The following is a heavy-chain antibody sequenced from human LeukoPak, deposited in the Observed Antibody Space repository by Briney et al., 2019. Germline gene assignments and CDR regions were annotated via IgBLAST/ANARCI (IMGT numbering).Heavy chain of an antibody. D-gene: IGHD3/OR15-3a*01. V-gene: IGHV4-39*01. Sequence: SETLSLTCSVSGDSITGYYWGWIRQPPGKGLEWIGSIYYSGNTYYNASLKSQVSISIDTSKNQFSLRLTSVTAADTAVYYCARQTGSGLFILPGGQGTLVTVSS. CDR2: IYYSGNT. CDR1: GDSITGYY. J-gene: IGHJ4*02. CDR3: ARQTGSGLFILP.